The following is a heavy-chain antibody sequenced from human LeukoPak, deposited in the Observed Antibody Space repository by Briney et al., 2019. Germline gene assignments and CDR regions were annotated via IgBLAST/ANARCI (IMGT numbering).Heavy chain of an antibody. CDR2: INHRGTT. J-gene: IGHJ6*02. V-gene: IGHV4-34*01. CDR1: GESLSGYF. Sequence: PSETLSLTCVVNGESLSGYFWSWIRQSPGTGLEWIGEINHRGTTNYNPSLKSRVTISQDTSKNQFSLRLTSVTAADTAIYYCARLFWSGPYSHYGLDVWGQGTTVTVPS. CDR3: ARLFWSGPYSHYGLDV. D-gene: IGHD3-3*01.